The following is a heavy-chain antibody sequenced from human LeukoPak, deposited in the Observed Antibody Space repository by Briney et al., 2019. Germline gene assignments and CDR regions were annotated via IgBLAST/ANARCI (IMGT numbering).Heavy chain of an antibody. V-gene: IGHV4-34*01. CDR3: ARGSYDSSGYPRDFDY. D-gene: IGHD3-22*01. Sequence: SETLSLTCAVYGGSFSGYYWSWIRQPPGKWLEWIGEINHSGSTNYNPSLKSRVTISVDTSKNQFSLKLSSVTAADTAVYYCARGSYDSSGYPRDFDYWGQGTLVTVSS. CDR1: GGSFSGYY. CDR2: INHSGST. J-gene: IGHJ4*02.